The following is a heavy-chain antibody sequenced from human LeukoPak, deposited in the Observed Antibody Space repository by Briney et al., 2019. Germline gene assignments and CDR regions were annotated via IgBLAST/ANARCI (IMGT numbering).Heavy chain of an antibody. CDR2: VYSSGVG. CDR1: GVSITCYC. CDR3: AREEFLHEIDSSGYFVY. V-gene: IGHV4-4*07. J-gene: IGHJ4*02. Sequence: SETLSLTCTVSGVSITCYCWNWLRQPAGQGLEWLGRVYSSGVGNYNPSLTSRVTMSVDTSKNQFSLKLTSLTAADTAVYYCAREEFLHEIDSSGYFVYWGQGTLVTVSS. D-gene: IGHD3-22*01.